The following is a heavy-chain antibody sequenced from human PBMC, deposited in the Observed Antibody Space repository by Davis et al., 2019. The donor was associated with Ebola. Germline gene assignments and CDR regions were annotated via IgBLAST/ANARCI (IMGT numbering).Heavy chain of an antibody. J-gene: IGHJ4*02. V-gene: IGHV4-39*01. CDR2: IYYSGNT. Sequence: MPSETLSLTCTVSGGSVSGTLYYWGWIRQPPGKGLEWIGSIYYSGNTYYMPSLRSRVTISVDRSKNQFSLRLSSVTAADTAIYYCARQDSRSCGGDCTYFDYWGQGSLVTVSS. D-gene: IGHD2-21*02. CDR1: GGSVSGTLYY. CDR3: ARQDSRSCGGDCTYFDY.